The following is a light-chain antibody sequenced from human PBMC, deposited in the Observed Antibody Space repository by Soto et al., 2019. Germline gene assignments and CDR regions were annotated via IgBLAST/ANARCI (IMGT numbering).Light chain of an antibody. V-gene: IGLV2-14*01. J-gene: IGLJ2*01. CDR3: SSYTSSSTPRVV. CDR2: EVS. Sequence: QSALTQPASVSGSPGQSITISCTGTSSDVGGYNYVSWYQQHPGKAPKLMIYEVSNRPSGVSNRFPGSKSGNTASLTISGLQAEDEADYYCSSYTSSSTPRVVFGGGTKVTVL. CDR1: SSDVGGYNY.